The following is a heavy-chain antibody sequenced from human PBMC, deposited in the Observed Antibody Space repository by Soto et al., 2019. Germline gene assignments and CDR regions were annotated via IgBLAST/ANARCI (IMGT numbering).Heavy chain of an antibody. CDR2: IFSNDEK. Sequence: QVTLKESGPVLVTPTETLTLTCTVSGFSLSNARMGVSWIRQPPGKALEWIAHIFSNDEKSYSASLKSRLTISKATSKSQVVLTMTNMDPLDTATYYCARIAGGYCSGGSCYSIWSWFDPWGQGTLVTVSS. J-gene: IGHJ5*02. V-gene: IGHV2-26*01. CDR3: ARIAGGYCSGGSCYSIWSWFDP. D-gene: IGHD2-15*01. CDR1: GFSLSNARMG.